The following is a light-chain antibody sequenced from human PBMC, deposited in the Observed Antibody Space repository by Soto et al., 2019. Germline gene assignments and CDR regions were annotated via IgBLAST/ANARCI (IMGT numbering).Light chain of an antibody. CDR3: QKYNGAPWT. J-gene: IGKJ1*01. CDR1: QGIANY. CDR2: AAS. Sequence: DIQMTQSPSSLSASVGDRVTITCRASQGIANYLAWYQQRPGKAPELLIYAASTLQSGVPSRFSGSGSGTEFILTISRLQPEDVATYYCQKYNGAPWTFGQGTKVEIK. V-gene: IGKV1-27*01.